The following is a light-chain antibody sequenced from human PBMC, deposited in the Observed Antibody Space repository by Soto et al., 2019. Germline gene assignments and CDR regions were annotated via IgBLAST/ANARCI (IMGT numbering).Light chain of an antibody. CDR1: QSISTW. J-gene: IGKJ1*01. Sequence: DIQMTQSPSTLSAFVGDRVTITCRASQSISTWLAWYQQKPGKVPKLLIFKASGLQSGVPSRFSGSGSGTDFTLTISSLQPDDFATYYCQQYNPSSRTFGQGTKVDIK. CDR3: QQYNPSSRT. CDR2: KAS. V-gene: IGKV1-5*03.